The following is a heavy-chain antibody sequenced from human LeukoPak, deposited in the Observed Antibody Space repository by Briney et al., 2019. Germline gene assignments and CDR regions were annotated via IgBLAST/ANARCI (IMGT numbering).Heavy chain of an antibody. V-gene: IGHV3-48*03. J-gene: IGHJ4*02. D-gene: IGHD2/OR15-2a*01. CDR1: GFTFSSYE. CDR3: VRDYLPGDYNVY. Sequence: GGSLRLSCAASGFTFSSYEMNWVRQAPGKGLEWVSYISSSGSTIYYADSVKGRFTIYRDNAKNSLYLQLNSLRAEDTAVYFCVRDYLPGDYNVYWGQGTLVTVSS. CDR2: ISSSGSTI.